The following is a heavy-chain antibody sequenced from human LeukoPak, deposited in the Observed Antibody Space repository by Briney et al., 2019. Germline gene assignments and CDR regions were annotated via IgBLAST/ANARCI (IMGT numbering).Heavy chain of an antibody. D-gene: IGHD3-10*01. CDR3: ARRASAFEYFDY. V-gene: IGHV5-51*01. Sequence: GESLKISCKGSGYSFASSWIGWVRQMPGKGLEWMGIIYPGDSDTRCSPSFQGQVTISADKSISTAYLQWSSLKASDAAIYYCARRASAFEYFDYWGQGTLVTVSS. J-gene: IGHJ4*02. CDR1: GYSFASSW. CDR2: IYPGDSDT.